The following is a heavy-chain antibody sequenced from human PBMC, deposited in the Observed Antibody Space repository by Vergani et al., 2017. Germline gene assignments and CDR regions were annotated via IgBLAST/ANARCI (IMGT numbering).Heavy chain of an antibody. D-gene: IGHD3-3*01. J-gene: IGHJ4*02. V-gene: IGHV1-69*04. CDR1: GGTFSSYA. CDR2: IIPILGIA. Sequence: QVQLVQSGAEVKKPGSSVKVSCKASGGTFSSYAISWVRQAPGQGLEWMGRIIPILGIANYPQKFQGRVTITTDKSTSTAYMELSSLRSENTAVYYCAKSGIWSGYHHFAYWGQGTLVTVSS. CDR3: AKSGIWSGYHHFAY.